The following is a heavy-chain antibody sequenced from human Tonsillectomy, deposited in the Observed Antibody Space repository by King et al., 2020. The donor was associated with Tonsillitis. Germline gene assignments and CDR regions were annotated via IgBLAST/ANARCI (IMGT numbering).Heavy chain of an antibody. CDR2: ISGNGGST. J-gene: IGHJ3*02. V-gene: IGHV3-23*04. D-gene: IGHD5-24*01. CDR3: TKRRGGFQSDAFDI. CDR1: GYTFSGYA. Sequence: VQLVESGGGLVQPGGSLRLSCAGSGYTFSGYAMSWVRQAPGKGLEWVSTISGNGGSTDDADSVKGRFTIPRDNSKNTLYLQMDSLRAEDSAIYYCTKRRGGFQSDAFDIWGQGTVVTVSS.